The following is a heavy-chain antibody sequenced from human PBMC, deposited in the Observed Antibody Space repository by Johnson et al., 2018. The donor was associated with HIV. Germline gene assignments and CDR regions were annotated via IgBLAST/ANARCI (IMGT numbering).Heavy chain of an antibody. D-gene: IGHD5-24*01. CDR1: GFTVSSNY. CDR3: ARACRDGYTCDAFDI. V-gene: IGHV3-66*01. Sequence: VQLMESGGGLVQPGGSLRLSCAASGFTVSSNYMSWVRQAPGKGLEWVSVIFSGGRTYYADSVNGRFTISRDNSKNTMYLQMNSLRAEDTALYYCARACRDGYTCDAFDIWGQGTMVTVSS. CDR2: IFSGGRT. J-gene: IGHJ3*02.